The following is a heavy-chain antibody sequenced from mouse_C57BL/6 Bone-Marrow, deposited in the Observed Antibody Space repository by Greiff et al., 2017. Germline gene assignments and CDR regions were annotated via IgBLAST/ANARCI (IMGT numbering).Heavy chain of an antibody. V-gene: IGHV1-61*01. D-gene: IGHD1-1*01. CDR3: ARGGSTVVYWYFDV. J-gene: IGHJ1*03. Sequence: QVQLQQPGAELVRPGSSVKLSCKASGYTFTSYWMDWVKQRPGQGLEWIGNIYPSDSETHYNQKFKDKATLTVDKSSSTAYMQLSSLTSEDSAVYYCARGGSTVVYWYFDVGGTGTTVTVSA. CDR2: IYPSDSET. CDR1: GYTFTSYW.